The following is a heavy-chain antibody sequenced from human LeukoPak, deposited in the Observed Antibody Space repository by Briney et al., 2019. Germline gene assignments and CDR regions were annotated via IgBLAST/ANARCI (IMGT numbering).Heavy chain of an antibody. J-gene: IGHJ6*02. CDR2: FRGRCGST. D-gene: IGHD3-3*01. CDR3: AKPQILRFLEWLLPDYYYGMDV. CDR1: GFPFSSYA. Sequence: GGSLTLSCRASGFPFSSYAMSWVRQARGKGLEWVSAFRGRCGSTYYADSVKGRFTISRDNSKNTLYLQMNSLRAEDTAVYYCAKPQILRFLEWLLPDYYYGMDVWGQGTTVTVSS. V-gene: IGHV3-23*01.